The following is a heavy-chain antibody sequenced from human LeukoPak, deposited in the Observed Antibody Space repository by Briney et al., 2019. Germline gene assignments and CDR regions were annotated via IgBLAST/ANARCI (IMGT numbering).Heavy chain of an antibody. CDR1: GGSISSYY. D-gene: IGHD1-26*01. CDR2: IYYSGST. Sequence: SETLSLTCTVSGGSISSYYWSWLRQPPGKGLEWIGYIYYSGSTNYNPALTSRVTISVDTSKNQFSLKLSSVTAADTAVYYCARSLSLGATITFDYWGQGTLVTVSS. V-gene: IGHV4-59*01. J-gene: IGHJ4*02. CDR3: ARSLSLGATITFDY.